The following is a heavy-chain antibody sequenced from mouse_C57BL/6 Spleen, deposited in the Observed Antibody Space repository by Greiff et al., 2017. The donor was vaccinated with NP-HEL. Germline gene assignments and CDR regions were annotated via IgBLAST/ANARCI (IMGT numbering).Heavy chain of an antibody. CDR2: INPNNGGT. CDR1: GYTFTDYN. D-gene: IGHD1-1*01. V-gene: IGHV1-22*01. Sequence: DVKLQESGPELVKPGASVKMSCKASGYTFTDYNMHWVKQSHGKSLEWIGYINPNNGGTSYNQKFKGKATLTVNKSSSTAYMELRSLTSEDSAVYYCARYYYGRDAMDYWGQGTSVTVSS. J-gene: IGHJ4*01. CDR3: ARYYYGRDAMDY.